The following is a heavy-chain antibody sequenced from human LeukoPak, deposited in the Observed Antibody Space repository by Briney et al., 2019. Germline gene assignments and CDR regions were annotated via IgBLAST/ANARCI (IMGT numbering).Heavy chain of an antibody. CDR1: GGTFSSYA. Sequence: SVKVSCKASGGTFSSYAISWVRQAPGQGLEWMGRIIPIFGTASYAQKFQGRVTITTDESTSTAYMELSSLRSEDTAVYYCALTLSPDYYDSSGYYLVWGQGTLVTVSS. J-gene: IGHJ4*02. V-gene: IGHV1-69*05. CDR2: IIPIFGTA. CDR3: ALTLSPDYYDSSGYYLV. D-gene: IGHD3-22*01.